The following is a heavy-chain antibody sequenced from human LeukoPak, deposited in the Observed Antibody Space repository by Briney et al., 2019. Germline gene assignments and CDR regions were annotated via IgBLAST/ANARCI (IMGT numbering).Heavy chain of an antibody. CDR3: ARGGGLDV. CDR1: GISFRSYG. CDR2: INHNGNVN. Sequence: GRSLRLSCAASGISFRSYGMHWARQAPGKGLEWVASINHNGNVNYYVDSVKGRLTISRDNAKNSLYLQMSNLRAEDTAVYFCARGGGLDVWGQGATVTVSS. D-gene: IGHD3-16*01. J-gene: IGHJ6*02. V-gene: IGHV3-7*03.